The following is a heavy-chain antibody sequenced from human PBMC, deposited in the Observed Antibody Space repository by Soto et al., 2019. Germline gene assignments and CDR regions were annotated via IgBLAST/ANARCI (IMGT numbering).Heavy chain of an antibody. V-gene: IGHV3-23*01. Sequence: EVPVLESGGGLVQPGGSLRLSCAASGFTFSSYAMSWVRQAPGKGLEWVSGISGSGGGTYYADSVKGRFTISRDNSKNTLYLQMNSLRVDDTAVYYCARGRIGPDYWGQGTLVTVSS. J-gene: IGHJ4*02. CDR2: ISGSGGGT. CDR1: GFTFSSYA. CDR3: ARGRIGPDY.